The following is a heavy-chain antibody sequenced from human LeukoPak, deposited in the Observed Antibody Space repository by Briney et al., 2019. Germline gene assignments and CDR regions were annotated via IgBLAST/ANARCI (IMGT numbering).Heavy chain of an antibody. J-gene: IGHJ4*02. V-gene: IGHV3-23*01. D-gene: IGHD2-2*02. CDR3: AKCHSSTSCYIGY. CDR2: ISGSGGST. Sequence: PGGSLRLSCAASGFTFSSYAMSWVRQAPGKGLEWVSAISGSGGSTYYADSVKGRFTISRDNSKNTPYLQMNSLRAEDTAVYYCAKCHSSTSCYIGYWGQGTLVTVSS. CDR1: GFTFSSYA.